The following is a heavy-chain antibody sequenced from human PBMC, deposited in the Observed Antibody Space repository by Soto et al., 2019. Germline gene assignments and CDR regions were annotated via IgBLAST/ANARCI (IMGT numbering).Heavy chain of an antibody. CDR2: INAGNGNT. V-gene: IGHV1-3*01. CDR1: GYTFTSYA. Sequence: VKVSCKASGYTFTSYAMHWARQAPGQRLEWMGWINAGNGNTKYSQKFQGRVTITRDTSASTAYMELSSLRSEDTAVYYCARALNYYDSSGYSGYKYWGQGTLVTVSS. D-gene: IGHD3-22*01. J-gene: IGHJ4*02. CDR3: ARALNYYDSSGYSGYKY.